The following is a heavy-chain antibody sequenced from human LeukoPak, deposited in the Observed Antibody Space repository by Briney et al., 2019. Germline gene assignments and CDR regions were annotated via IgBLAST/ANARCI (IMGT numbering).Heavy chain of an antibody. CDR1: GYGFSSYW. J-gene: IGHJ5*02. V-gene: IGHV5-51*01. D-gene: IGHD5-18*01. Sequence: GESLKISCKGSGYGFSSYWIGWVRQMPGKGLEWMGIIYPGDSDTRYSPSFQGQVTISADKSISTAYLQWSSLKASDTAMYYCTRSDTAMVTSPWGQGTLVTVSS. CDR3: TRSDTAMVTSP. CDR2: IYPGDSDT.